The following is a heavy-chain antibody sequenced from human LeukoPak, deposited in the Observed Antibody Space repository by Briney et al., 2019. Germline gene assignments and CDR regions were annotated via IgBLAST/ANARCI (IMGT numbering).Heavy chain of an antibody. J-gene: IGHJ4*02. V-gene: IGHV1-2*02. CDR2: INPNSGGT. CDR3: ATAPSHYYDSSGYYFDY. Sequence: PRASVKVSCKASGYTFTGYYMHWVRQAPGQGLEWMGWINPNSGGTNYAQKFQGRVTMTRDTSISTAYMELSRLRSDDTAVYYCATAPSHYYDSSGYYFDYWGQGTLVTVSS. CDR1: GYTFTGYY. D-gene: IGHD3-22*01.